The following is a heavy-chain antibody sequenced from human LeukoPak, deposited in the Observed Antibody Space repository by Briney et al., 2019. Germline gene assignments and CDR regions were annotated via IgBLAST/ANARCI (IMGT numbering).Heavy chain of an antibody. CDR2: ISQNGDS. V-gene: IGHV4-39*07. CDR3: ARALGAFDI. J-gene: IGHJ3*02. CDR1: SGSISSSPYY. Sequence: PSETLSLTCTVSSGSISSSPYYWGWIRQSPGKGLEWIAEISQNGDSNYNPSLKSRVTISLDTSKNQLSLKLNSVTAADTAVYYCARALGAFDIWGQGTMVTVS.